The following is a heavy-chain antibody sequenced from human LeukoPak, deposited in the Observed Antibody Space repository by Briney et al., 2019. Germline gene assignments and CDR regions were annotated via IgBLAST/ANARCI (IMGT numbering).Heavy chain of an antibody. CDR3: ARDQGVHCSGGACTAFDI. D-gene: IGHD2-15*01. Sequence: PGGSLRLSCEASGFSFSSYMDWVRQTPGKGLEWVSSISSSSSYIYYVDSVKGRFSISRHNAKNSLYLQMDRLGADDTAVYYCARDQGVHCSGGACTAFDIWGQGTMVTVSS. CDR1: GFSFSSY. V-gene: IGHV3-21*06. J-gene: IGHJ3*02. CDR2: ISSSSSYI.